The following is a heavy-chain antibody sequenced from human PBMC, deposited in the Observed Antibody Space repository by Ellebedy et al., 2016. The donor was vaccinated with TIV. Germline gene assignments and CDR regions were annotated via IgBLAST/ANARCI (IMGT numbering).Heavy chain of an antibody. D-gene: IGHD6-6*01. Sequence: GESLKISXAASGFTFDNYNIHWVRQTPEKGLEWVSLISWDGRTTYYRDSVKGRFTISRDNTRNSLHLQMNNLRPEDTALYYCAKVRAPYSSSADFNMDVWGKGTTVTVSS. J-gene: IGHJ6*03. CDR1: GFTFDNYN. CDR2: ISWDGRTT. CDR3: AKVRAPYSSSADFNMDV. V-gene: IGHV3-43*01.